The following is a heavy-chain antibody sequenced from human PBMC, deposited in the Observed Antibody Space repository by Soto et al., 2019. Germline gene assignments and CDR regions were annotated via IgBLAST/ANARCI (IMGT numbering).Heavy chain of an antibody. Sequence: GGSLRLSCSASGSTFTSFAIHWVRQAPGKGLEWVAVISENGVNKYSAESVRGRFVISRGNSKNTVELEMNSLRPEDTAIYFCARRLTKTVSALGYWGQGTLVTVYS. V-gene: IGHV3-30*09. J-gene: IGHJ4*02. CDR2: ISENGVNK. D-gene: IGHD2-8*01. CDR3: ARRLTKTVSALGY. CDR1: GSTFTSFA.